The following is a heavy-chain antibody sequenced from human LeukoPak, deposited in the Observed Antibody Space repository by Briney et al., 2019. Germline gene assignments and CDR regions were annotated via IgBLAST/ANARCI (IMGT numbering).Heavy chain of an antibody. V-gene: IGHV4-34*01. D-gene: IGHD4/OR15-4a*01. CDR1: GGSFSGYY. J-gene: IGHJ4*02. CDR2: INHSGST. CDR3: AREGRMSMGIEY. Sequence: SETLSLTCAVYGGSFSGYYWSWIRQPPGKGLEWIGEINHSGSTNYNPSLKSRVTMSVDTSKNHFSLKLSSVTAADTAVYFCAREGRMSMGIEYWGQGTLVTVSS.